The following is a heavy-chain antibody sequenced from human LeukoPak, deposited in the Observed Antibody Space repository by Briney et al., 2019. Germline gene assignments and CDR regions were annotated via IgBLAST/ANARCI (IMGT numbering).Heavy chain of an antibody. V-gene: IGHV3-21*01. CDR2: ISSSSNSI. CDR3: ARGVSRSSISPHLY. CDR1: GFTFSTYS. D-gene: IGHD2-2*01. Sequence: PGGSLRLSCAASGFTFSTYSMNWVRQAPGKGLEWVTSISSSSNSIYYAGSVKGRFTISRDNAKNSLYLQMNSLRDEDTAVYYCARGVSRSSISPHLYWGQGTLVTVSS. J-gene: IGHJ4*02.